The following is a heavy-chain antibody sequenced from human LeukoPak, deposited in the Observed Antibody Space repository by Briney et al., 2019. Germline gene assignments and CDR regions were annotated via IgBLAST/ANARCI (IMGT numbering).Heavy chain of an antibody. V-gene: IGHV4-4*07. CDR1: AGSISRYY. CDR3: ARERAYGWEPLPRYFDV. Sequence: SETLSLTSTVSAGSISRYYWSWIRHPAGKGLKWIGRIYASRGINYNHSLKSRVTMSGDTSKKQFSLKLRSVTAADTAVYYCARERAYGWEPLPRYFDVWGRGTLVTVSS. CDR2: IYASRGI. J-gene: IGHJ2*01. D-gene: IGHD1-26*01.